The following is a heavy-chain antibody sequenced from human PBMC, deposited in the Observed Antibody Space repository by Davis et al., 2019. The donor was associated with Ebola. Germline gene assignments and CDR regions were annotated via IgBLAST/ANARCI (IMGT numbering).Heavy chain of an antibody. D-gene: IGHD3-22*01. Sequence: AASVKVSCKASGYTFTSYAMHWVRQAPGQGLEWMGIINPSGGSTSYAQKFQGRVTMTRDTSTSTVYMELSSLRSEDTAVYYCAREKYYYDSSPYFDYWGQGTLVTVSS. CDR3: AREKYYYDSSPYFDY. V-gene: IGHV1-46*01. CDR2: INPSGGST. J-gene: IGHJ4*02. CDR1: GYTFTSYA.